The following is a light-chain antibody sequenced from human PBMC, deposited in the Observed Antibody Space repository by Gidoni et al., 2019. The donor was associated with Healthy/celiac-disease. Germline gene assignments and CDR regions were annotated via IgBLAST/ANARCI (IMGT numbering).Light chain of an antibody. J-gene: IGKJ1*01. Sequence: DIVMTQSPISLPVTPGELASISCRSSQSLLHSNGYNYLDWYLQKPGQSPQLLIYLGSNRASGVPDRFSGSGSGTDFTLKISRVEAEDVGVYYCMQALQTPWTFGQGTKVEIK. CDR3: MQALQTPWT. CDR1: QSLLHSNGYNY. V-gene: IGKV2-28*01. CDR2: LGS.